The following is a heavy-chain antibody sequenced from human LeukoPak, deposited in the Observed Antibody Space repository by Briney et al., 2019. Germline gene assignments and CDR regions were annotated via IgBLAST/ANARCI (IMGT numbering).Heavy chain of an antibody. CDR2: INAGNGNT. Sequence: APVKVSCKASGYTFNNYAIHWVRQAPGQRLEWMGWINAGNGNTKNSQKFQGRVTITRDTSASTAYMGLSSLRSEDTAVYYCAREPSTGVPDGKFSSDYYFDSWGRGTLVTVSS. V-gene: IGHV1-3*01. J-gene: IGHJ4*02. CDR1: GYTFNNYA. CDR3: AREPSTGVPDGKFSSDYYFDS. D-gene: IGHD6-13*01.